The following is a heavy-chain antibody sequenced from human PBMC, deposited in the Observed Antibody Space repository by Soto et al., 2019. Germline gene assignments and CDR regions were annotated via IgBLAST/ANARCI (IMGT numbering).Heavy chain of an antibody. J-gene: IGHJ6*02. D-gene: IGHD6-13*01. Sequence: GESLKISCKGSGYSFTSYWIGWVRQMPGKGLEWMWIIYPGDSDTRYSPSFQGQVTISADKSISTAYLQWSSLKASDTAMYYCARRGGSSSWYEDYYYGMDVWGQGTTVTVSS. V-gene: IGHV5-51*01. CDR3: ARRGGSSSWYEDYYYGMDV. CDR1: GYSFTSYW. CDR2: IYPGDSDT.